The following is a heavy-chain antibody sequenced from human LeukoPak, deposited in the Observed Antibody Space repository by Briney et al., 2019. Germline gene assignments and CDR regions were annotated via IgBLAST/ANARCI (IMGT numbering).Heavy chain of an antibody. D-gene: IGHD7-27*01. CDR3: ARGGTKLGINYYCYMDV. CDR1: GFTFSSYS. CDR2: ISSSSSYI. J-gene: IGHJ6*03. Sequence: PGGSLRLSCAASGFTFSSYSMNWVRQAPGKGLEWVSSISSSSSYIYYADSVKGRFTISRDNAKNSLYLQMNSLRAEDTAVYYCARGGTKLGINYYCYMDVWGKGTTVTVSS. V-gene: IGHV3-21*01.